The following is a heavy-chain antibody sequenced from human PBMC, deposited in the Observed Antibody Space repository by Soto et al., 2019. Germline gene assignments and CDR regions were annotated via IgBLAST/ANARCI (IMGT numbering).Heavy chain of an antibody. CDR1: GFTFSSYA. D-gene: IGHD3-22*01. J-gene: IGHJ3*02. CDR2: ISGSGGST. V-gene: IGHV3-23*01. Sequence: EVQLLESGGGLVQPGGSLRLSCAASGFTFSSYAMSWVRQAPGKGLELVSAISGSGGSTYYADSVKGRFTISRDNSKNTLYLQMNSLRAEDTAVYYCAKVVEDYYDSSGYTWIWGQGTMVTVSS. CDR3: AKVVEDYYDSSGYTWI.